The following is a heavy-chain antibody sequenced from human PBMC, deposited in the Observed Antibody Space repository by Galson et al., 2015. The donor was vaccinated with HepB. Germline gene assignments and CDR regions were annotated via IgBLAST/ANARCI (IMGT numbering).Heavy chain of an antibody. Sequence: SLRLSCAAPGFTFSSYAMHCVRQAPGKGLEWVPVISYDGSNKYYADSVKGRFTISRDNSKNTLYLQMNSLRAEDTAVYYCARDHIVVVVAATPTRGYYYYGMDVWGQGTTVTVSS. V-gene: IGHV3-30-3*01. D-gene: IGHD2-15*01. CDR3: ARDHIVVVVAATPTRGYYYYGMDV. CDR2: ISYDGSNK. CDR1: GFTFSSYA. J-gene: IGHJ6*02.